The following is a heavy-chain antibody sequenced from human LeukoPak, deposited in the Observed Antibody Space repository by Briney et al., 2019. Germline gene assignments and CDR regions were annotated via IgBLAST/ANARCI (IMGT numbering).Heavy chain of an antibody. D-gene: IGHD5-12*01. CDR1: GFTFSSYG. J-gene: IGHJ4*02. CDR2: IYSGGST. V-gene: IGHV3-66*01. CDR3: AGGPSGYHNT. Sequence: GGTLRLSCAASGFTFSSYGMSWVRQAPGKGLEWVSLIYSGGSTYYADSVKGRFTISRDNSKNTLYLQMNSLRAEDTAVYYCAGGPSGYHNTGGQGTLVTVSS.